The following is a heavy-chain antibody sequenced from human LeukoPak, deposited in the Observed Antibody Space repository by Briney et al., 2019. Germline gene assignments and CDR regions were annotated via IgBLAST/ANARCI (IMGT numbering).Heavy chain of an antibody. D-gene: IGHD6-13*01. CDR2: IKQDGSEK. CDR1: EFIFSGYW. Sequence: GGSLRLSCAASEFIFSGYWMNWVRQAPGKGLEWVANIKQDGSEKQYVDSVRGRFTISRDNAKNPLYLQMNSLRVEDTAVYYCARDGFVGAADYRGQGTLVTVSS. V-gene: IGHV3-7*01. CDR3: ARDGFVGAADY. J-gene: IGHJ4*02.